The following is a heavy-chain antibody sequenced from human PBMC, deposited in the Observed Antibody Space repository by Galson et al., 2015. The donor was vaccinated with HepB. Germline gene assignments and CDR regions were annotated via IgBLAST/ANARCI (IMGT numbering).Heavy chain of an antibody. Sequence: SVKVSCKASNYSFTVYGVNWVRQAPGQGLEWMGWITTHSGETKSAQKFQGRVTMTTDASTRTAYMEPGSLTSDDTAVYFCARADTDMGGYYGMDVWGQGTTVIVSS. CDR3: ARADTDMGGYYGMDV. CDR1: NYSFTVYG. V-gene: IGHV1-18*01. J-gene: IGHJ6*02. D-gene: IGHD5-18*01. CDR2: ITTHSGET.